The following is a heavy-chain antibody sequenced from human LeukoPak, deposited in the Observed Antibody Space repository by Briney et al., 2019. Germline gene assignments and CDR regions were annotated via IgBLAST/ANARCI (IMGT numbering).Heavy chain of an antibody. CDR2: IYSGGST. CDR1: GFTVSSNY. J-gene: IGHJ4*02. Sequence: GGSLRLSCAASGFTVSSNYMSWVRQAPGKGLEWVSVIYSGGSTYYADSVKGRFTISRDNSKNTLYLQMNSLRAEDTAVYYCARDLYYYDSSRDAPLDYWGQGTLVTVSS. V-gene: IGHV3-66*02. CDR3: ARDLYYYDSSRDAPLDY. D-gene: IGHD3-22*01.